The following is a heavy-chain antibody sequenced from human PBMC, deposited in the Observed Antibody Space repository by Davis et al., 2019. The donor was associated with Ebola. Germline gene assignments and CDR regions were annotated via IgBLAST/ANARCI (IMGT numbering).Heavy chain of an antibody. D-gene: IGHD1-26*01. CDR2: PGTSADT. V-gene: IGHV3-23*01. J-gene: IGHJ3*02. Sequence: GESLKISCAASGFIFSSYVMSWVRQAPGKGLEWVSTPGTSADTYYADSVKGRFTISRDNSKNTLYLQMNGLRVEDTAIYYCAKDTSNIWFDIWGQGTNVTVSS. CDR3: AKDTSNIWFDI. CDR1: GFIFSSYV.